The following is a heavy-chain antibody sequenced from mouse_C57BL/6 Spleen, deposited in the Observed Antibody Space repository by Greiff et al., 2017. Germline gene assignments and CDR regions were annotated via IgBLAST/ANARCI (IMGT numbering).Heavy chain of an antibody. CDR1: GFTFSDYG. Sequence: EVMLVASGGGLVKPGGSLKLSCAASGFTFSDYGMHWVRQAPEKGLEWVAYISSGSSTIYYADTVKGRFTISRDNAKNTLFLQMTSLRSEDTAMYYCARDDGAWFAYWGQGTLVTVSA. CDR3: ARDDGAWFAY. CDR2: ISSGSSTI. D-gene: IGHD2-12*01. V-gene: IGHV5-17*01. J-gene: IGHJ3*01.